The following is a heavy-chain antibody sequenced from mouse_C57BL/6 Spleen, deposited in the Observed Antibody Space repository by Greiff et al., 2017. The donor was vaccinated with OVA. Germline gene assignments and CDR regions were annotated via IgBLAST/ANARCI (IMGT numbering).Heavy chain of an antibody. D-gene: IGHD3-2*02. V-gene: IGHV1-54*01. J-gene: IGHJ3*01. CDR1: GYAFTNYL. CDR3: ALDSSGYAWFAY. Sequence: QVQLQQSGAELVRPGTSVKVSCKASGYAFTNYLIEWVKQRPGQGLAWIGVINPGSGGTNYNEQFKGKATLTADKSSSTDYMQLSSLTSEDSAVYFCALDSSGYAWFAYWGQGTLVTVSA. CDR2: INPGSGGT.